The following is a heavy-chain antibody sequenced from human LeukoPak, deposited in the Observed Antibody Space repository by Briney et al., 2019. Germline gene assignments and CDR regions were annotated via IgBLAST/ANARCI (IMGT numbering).Heavy chain of an antibody. Sequence: SVKVSCKASGYTFTGYHIHRVRQAPGQGLEWMGRINPYSGDTNFAQKFQGRVTMTRDTSITTAYMDLSSLTPDDTAVHFCARDQGSLTRSWYTGYWGQGTQVTVSS. CDR1: GYTFTGYH. J-gene: IGHJ4*02. CDR3: ARDQGSLTRSWYTGY. V-gene: IGHV1-2*06. CDR2: INPYSGDT. D-gene: IGHD6-13*01.